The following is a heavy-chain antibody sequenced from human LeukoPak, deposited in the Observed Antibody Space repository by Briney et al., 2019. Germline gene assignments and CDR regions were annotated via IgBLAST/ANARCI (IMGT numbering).Heavy chain of an antibody. CDR2: IYYSGSN. D-gene: IGHD5-24*01. V-gene: IGHV4-59*08. CDR3: ARHRRWLQRYYFDY. CDR1: GGSISSYY. J-gene: IGHJ4*02. Sequence: SETLSLTCTVSGGSISSYYWSWIRQPPGKGLEWIGYIYYSGSNNYNPSLKSRVTISVDTSKNQFSLKLSSVTAADTAVYYCARHRRWLQRYYFDYWGQGTLVTVSS.